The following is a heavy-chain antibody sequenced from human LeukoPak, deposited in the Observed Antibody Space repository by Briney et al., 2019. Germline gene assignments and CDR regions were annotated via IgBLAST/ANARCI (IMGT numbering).Heavy chain of an antibody. CDR1: GDSISNYY. CDR3: ARAGYSGYDLVY. D-gene: IGHD5-12*01. Sequence: SETLPLTCTVSGDSISNYYWTWIRQPPGKRLEWIGYIYYSGNINYNPSLKSRVTISVDTSKTQFSLKLSSVTAADTAVYYCARAGYSGYDLVYWGQGTLVTVSS. J-gene: IGHJ4*02. V-gene: IGHV4-59*01. CDR2: IYYSGNI.